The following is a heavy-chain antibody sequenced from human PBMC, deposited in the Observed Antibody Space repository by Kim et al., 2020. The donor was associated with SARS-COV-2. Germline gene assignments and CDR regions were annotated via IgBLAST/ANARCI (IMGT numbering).Heavy chain of an antibody. CDR3: ARVYYGSGFSYGMDV. CDR2: IGTAGDT. J-gene: IGHJ6*02. D-gene: IGHD3-10*01. V-gene: IGHV3-13*01. Sequence: GGSLRLSCAASGFTFSSYDMHWVRQATGKGLEWVSAIGTAGDTYYPGSVKGRFTISRENAKNSLYLQMNSLRAGDTAVYYCARVYYGSGFSYGMDVWGQGKTVTVSS. CDR1: GFTFSSYD.